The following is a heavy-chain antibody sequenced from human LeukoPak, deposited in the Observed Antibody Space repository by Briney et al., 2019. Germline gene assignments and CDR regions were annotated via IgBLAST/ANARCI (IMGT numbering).Heavy chain of an antibody. V-gene: IGHV1-69*05. CDR2: IIPIFGTA. D-gene: IGHD3-10*01. Sequence: SVKVSCKASGGTFSSYAISRVRQAPGQGLEWMGGIIPIFGTANYAQKFQGRVTITTDESTSTAYMELSSLRSEDTAVYYCARDRDGAESWFDPWGQGTLVTVSS. J-gene: IGHJ5*02. CDR1: GGTFSSYA. CDR3: ARDRDGAESWFDP.